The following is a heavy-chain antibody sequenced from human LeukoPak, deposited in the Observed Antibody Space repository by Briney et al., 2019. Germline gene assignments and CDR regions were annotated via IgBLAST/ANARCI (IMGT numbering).Heavy chain of an antibody. J-gene: IGHJ3*02. V-gene: IGHV3-30-3*01. CDR1: GFTFSTYA. CDR2: VSFDGTSK. D-gene: IGHD1-26*01. CDR3: ARRIVGVTAALDM. Sequence: PGGSLRLSCAASGFTFSTYAMHWVRQTPGKGLEWVAVVSFDGTSKYYADSVKGRFTISRDDSKNTLYLQMNSLRDEDTAVYYCARRIVGVTAALDMWGQGTMVTVSS.